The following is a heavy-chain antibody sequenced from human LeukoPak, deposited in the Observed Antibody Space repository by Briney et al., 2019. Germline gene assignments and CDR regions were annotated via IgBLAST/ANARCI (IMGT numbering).Heavy chain of an antibody. D-gene: IGHD6-6*01. V-gene: IGHV5-51*01. CDR2: IYPGDSYT. Sequence: GESLKISCKGSGYSFTRFCIGWVRQMPGKGLEWMGIIYPGDSYTNYSPSFQGHVTISADKSISTAYLQWSSLKASDTAMYYCARHAGSSFDYWGQGTLVTVSS. CDR3: ARHAGSSFDY. J-gene: IGHJ4*02. CDR1: GYSFTRFC.